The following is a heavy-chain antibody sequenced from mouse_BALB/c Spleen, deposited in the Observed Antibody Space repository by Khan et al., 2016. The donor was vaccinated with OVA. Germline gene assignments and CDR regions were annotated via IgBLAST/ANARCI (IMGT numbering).Heavy chain of an antibody. CDR1: GYTFTSYT. CDR3: ARTHER. J-gene: IGHJ2*01. Sequence: VQLQQSGAELARPGASVKMSCKASGYTFTSYTMHWVTQRPGKGLEWIGYINPSSGYTKYNQKFKDKATLTADKSSSTAYMQLSSLTSEDSAVYYCARTHERWGQGTTLTVSS. V-gene: IGHV1-4*01. CDR2: INPSSGYT.